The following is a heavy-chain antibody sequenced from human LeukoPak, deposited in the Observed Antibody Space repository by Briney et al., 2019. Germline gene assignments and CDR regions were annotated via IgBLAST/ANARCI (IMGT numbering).Heavy chain of an antibody. V-gene: IGHV3-9*01. CDR1: GFTFDDYA. D-gene: IGHD5-24*01. CDR3: AKDLGGRWLQYCFDY. Sequence: PGGSLRLSCAASGFTFDDYAMHWVRQVPGKGLEWVSGISWNRDYIGYADSVKGRFTISRDNSKNTLYLQMNSLRAEDTAVYYCAKDLGGRWLQYCFDYWGQGTLVTVSS. J-gene: IGHJ4*02. CDR2: ISWNRDYI.